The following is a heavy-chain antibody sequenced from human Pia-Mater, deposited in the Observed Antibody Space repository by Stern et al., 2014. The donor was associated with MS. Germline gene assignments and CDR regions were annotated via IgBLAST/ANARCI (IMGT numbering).Heavy chain of an antibody. V-gene: IGHV5-51*01. Sequence: MQLVQSGTEVRKPGESLKISCKGSGYNFNIYWIAWVRQMPGKGLEWMGIIYPGDSDTRYSPSFQGHVTFSVDKSISTAYLHLSGLNASDTDMYYCARQTTGWYSDYWGQGTLVAVSS. J-gene: IGHJ4*02. CDR2: IYPGDSDT. CDR1: GYNFNIYW. CDR3: ARQTTGWYSDY. D-gene: IGHD6-19*01.